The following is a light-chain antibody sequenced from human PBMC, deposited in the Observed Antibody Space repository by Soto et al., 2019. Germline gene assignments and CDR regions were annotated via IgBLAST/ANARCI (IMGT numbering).Light chain of an antibody. V-gene: IGLV1-44*01. CDR3: ATWDDSRKGV. CDR1: TSNIESHS. J-gene: IGLJ1*01. Sequence: QSALTQPPSASGTPGQRITISCSGSTSNIESHSVNWYQQVPGTAPKLLIKTNNQRPSGVPDRFSGSKSGASASLAINGLQSEDEATYFCATWDDSRKGVFGTGTKVTV. CDR2: TNN.